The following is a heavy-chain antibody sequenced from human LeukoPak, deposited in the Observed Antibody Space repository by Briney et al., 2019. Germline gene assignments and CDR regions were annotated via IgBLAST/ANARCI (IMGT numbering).Heavy chain of an antibody. D-gene: IGHD6-13*01. Sequence: NPGGSLRLSCAASGFTFSSYSMNWVRQAPGKGLEWVSSISSSSSYIYYADSVKGRFTISRDNAKNSPYLQMNSLRAEDTAVYYCATYSSSNGREFQYWGQGTLVTVSS. CDR2: ISSSSSYI. CDR3: ATYSSSNGREFQY. V-gene: IGHV3-21*01. CDR1: GFTFSSYS. J-gene: IGHJ1*01.